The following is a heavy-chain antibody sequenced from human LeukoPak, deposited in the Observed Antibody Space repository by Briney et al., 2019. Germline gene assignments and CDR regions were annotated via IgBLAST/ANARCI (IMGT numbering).Heavy chain of an antibody. D-gene: IGHD1-26*01. Sequence: GGSLRLSCAASGFTVSSNYMSWVRQAPGKGLEWVSVIYSGGSTYYADSVKGRFTISRDNSKNTLYLQMNSLRAEDTAVYYCARESPSSGSPYFDYWGQGTLVTVSS. CDR1: GFTVSSNY. J-gene: IGHJ4*02. CDR2: IYSGGST. CDR3: ARESPSSGSPYFDY. V-gene: IGHV3-66*01.